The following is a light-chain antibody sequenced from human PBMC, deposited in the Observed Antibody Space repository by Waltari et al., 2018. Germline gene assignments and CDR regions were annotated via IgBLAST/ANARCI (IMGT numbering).Light chain of an antibody. V-gene: IGKV1-5*03. CDR1: QSISDW. CDR2: KAS. CDR3: QQYNTYTS. J-gene: IGKJ2*01. Sequence: DIQMTQSPSSLSASVRDTVTITCRASQSISDWLAWYQQKPGKAPILLIYKASILKSGVPSRFSDSGSGTQFTLTISSLQPGDFATYFCQQYNTYTSFGQGTKLEIK.